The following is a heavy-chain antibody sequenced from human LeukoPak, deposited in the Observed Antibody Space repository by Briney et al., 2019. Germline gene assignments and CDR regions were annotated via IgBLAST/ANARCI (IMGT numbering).Heavy chain of an antibody. J-gene: IGHJ4*02. CDR3: ARGADYGSGSYYTTPSDY. Sequence: PSETLSLTCTVSGYSISSGYYWGWIWQPPGKGLEWIGSIYHSGSTYYNPSLKSRVTISVDTSKNQFSLKLSSVTAADTAVYYCARGADYGSGSYYTTPSDYWGQGTLVTAPS. D-gene: IGHD3-10*01. CDR1: GYSISSGYY. CDR2: IYHSGST. V-gene: IGHV4-38-2*02.